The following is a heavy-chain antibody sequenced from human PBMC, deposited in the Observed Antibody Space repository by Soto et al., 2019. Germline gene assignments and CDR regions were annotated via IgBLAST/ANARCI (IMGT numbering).Heavy chain of an antibody. CDR3: ARTFGGSCSN. D-gene: IGHD2-15*01. Sequence: QVQLQESGPGLVKPSGTLSLTCAVSDGSISSYNWWRWVRQPPVKGLQWIGEIFHSGSTNYNPSLKSRVTISVDKSRNQFSLKLTSVTAADTAVYYCARTFGGSCSNWGQGSLVTVSS. V-gene: IGHV4-4*02. CDR2: IFHSGST. J-gene: IGHJ4*02. CDR1: DGSISSYNW.